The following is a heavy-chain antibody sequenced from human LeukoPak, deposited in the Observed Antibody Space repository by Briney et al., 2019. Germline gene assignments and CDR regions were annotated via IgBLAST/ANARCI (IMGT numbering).Heavy chain of an antibody. CDR3: ARNQRRLDY. Sequence: AGGSLRLSCAASGFTFSSYWKSWVRQAPGKGLELVANIKQDGSEKYYVDSVKGRFTISRDNAKNSLYLQMNSLRAEDTAVYYCARNQRRLDYWGQGTLVTVSS. D-gene: IGHD1-14*01. CDR2: IKQDGSEK. J-gene: IGHJ4*02. V-gene: IGHV3-7*01. CDR1: GFTFSSYW.